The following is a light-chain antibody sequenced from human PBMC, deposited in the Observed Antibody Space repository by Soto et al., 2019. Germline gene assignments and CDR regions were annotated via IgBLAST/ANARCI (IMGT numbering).Light chain of an antibody. CDR3: LQHNSYPRT. Sequence: DIQMTQSPSSLSASVGDRVTITCRATQGIGNDLGWYQQKPGKAPNRLIYAASSLQSGVPSRFSGSGSGTEFTLTISSLQPEDFATYYCLQHNSYPRTFGQGTKVE. CDR2: AAS. V-gene: IGKV1-17*01. CDR1: QGIGND. J-gene: IGKJ1*01.